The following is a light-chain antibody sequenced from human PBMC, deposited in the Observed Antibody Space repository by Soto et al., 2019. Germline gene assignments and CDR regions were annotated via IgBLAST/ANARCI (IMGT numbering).Light chain of an antibody. CDR1: KLGDKY. CDR3: QAWDSSTEGDV. V-gene: IGLV3-1*01. CDR2: QDS. J-gene: IGLJ1*01. Sequence: SSELTQPPSVSVSPGQTASITCSGDKLGDKYACWYQQKPGQSPVLVIYQDSKRPSGIPERFSGSNSGNTATLTISGTQAMDEADYYCQAWDSSTEGDVFGTGTKLTVL.